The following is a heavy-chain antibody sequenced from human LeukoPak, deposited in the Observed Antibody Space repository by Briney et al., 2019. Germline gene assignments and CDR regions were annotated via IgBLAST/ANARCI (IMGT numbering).Heavy chain of an antibody. Sequence: GGSLRLSCSASGFAFSAYSMNWVRQAPGKGLESVSGITKSGDKTFYADSVRGRFTISRDNSKNTLYLQMNNLRPEDTAVYYCHTSTAPQSGPKSPSVSPFDPWGQGTLVTVSS. CDR3: HTSTAPQSGPKSPSVSPFDP. D-gene: IGHD5-18*01. CDR1: GFAFSAYS. CDR2: ITKSGDKT. V-gene: IGHV3-64D*06. J-gene: IGHJ5*02.